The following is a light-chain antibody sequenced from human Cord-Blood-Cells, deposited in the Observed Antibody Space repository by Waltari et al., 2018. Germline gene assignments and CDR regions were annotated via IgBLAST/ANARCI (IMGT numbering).Light chain of an antibody. Sequence: QSALTQPASVSGSPGQSITISCTGTSSDVGGYNYVPWYQQHPDKAPKLMIYDVSNRPSGVSNRFSGSKSGNTASLTISGLQAEDEADYYCSSYTSSSTFYVFGTGTKVTVL. J-gene: IGLJ1*01. V-gene: IGLV2-14*03. CDR2: DVS. CDR3: SSYTSSSTFYV. CDR1: SSDVGGYNY.